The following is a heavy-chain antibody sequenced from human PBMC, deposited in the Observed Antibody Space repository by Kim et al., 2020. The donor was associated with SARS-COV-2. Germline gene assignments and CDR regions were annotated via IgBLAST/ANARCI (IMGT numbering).Heavy chain of an antibody. CDR2: ISSSSSYI. CDR1: GFTFSSYS. D-gene: IGHD1-26*01. Sequence: GGSLRLSCAASGFTFSSYSMNWVRQAPGKGLEWVSSISSSSSYIYYADSVKGRFTISRDNAKNSLYLQMNSLRAEDTAVYYCARQQESGSYYPPYYYYGMDVWGQGTTVTVSS. J-gene: IGHJ6*02. V-gene: IGHV3-21*01. CDR3: ARQQESGSYYPPYYYYGMDV.